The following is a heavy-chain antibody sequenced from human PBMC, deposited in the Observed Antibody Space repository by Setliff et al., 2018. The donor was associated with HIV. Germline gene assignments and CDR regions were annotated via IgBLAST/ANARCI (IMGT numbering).Heavy chain of an antibody. CDR1: GGSFSGYY. CDR3: ARMDLGYCSGGSCYLGWFDP. J-gene: IGHJ5*02. V-gene: IGHV4-34*01. D-gene: IGHD2-15*01. CDR2: INHSGST. Sequence: SETLSLTCAVYGGSFSGYYWSWIRQPPGKGLEWIGEINHSGSTNYNPSLKSRVTISVDTPKNQFSLKLSSVTAADTAVYYCARMDLGYCSGGSCYLGWFDPWGQGTLVTVSS.